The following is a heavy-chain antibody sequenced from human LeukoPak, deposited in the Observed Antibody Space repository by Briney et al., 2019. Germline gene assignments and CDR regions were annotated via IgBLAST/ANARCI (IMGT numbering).Heavy chain of an antibody. CDR2: INPIFGTA. D-gene: IGHD2-2*01. V-gene: IGHV1-69*13. J-gene: IGHJ6*04. CDR1: GGTFSRYA. CDR3: ARSGDVVAAARPTRPYYYGMDV. Sequence: SVPVSCKASGGTFSRYALRQLRPPAGKELAWMEGINPIFGTANYAQKFQGRVTITADQATSTAYMELSSLGPEDTAVYYCARSGDVVAAARPTRPYYYGMDVWGKGTTVTVSS.